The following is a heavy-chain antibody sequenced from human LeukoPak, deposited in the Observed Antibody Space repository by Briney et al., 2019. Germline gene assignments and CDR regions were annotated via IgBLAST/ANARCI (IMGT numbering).Heavy chain of an antibody. CDR3: ARVSSGCLGY. Sequence: SSETLSLTCTVSGGSISSYYWSWIRQPPGKGLVWIGYIYYSGSTNYNPSLKSRVTISVDTSKNQFSLKLSSVTAADTAVYYCARVSSGCLGYWGQGTLVTVSS. J-gene: IGHJ4*02. V-gene: IGHV4-59*12. D-gene: IGHD6-19*01. CDR2: IYYSGST. CDR1: GGSISSYY.